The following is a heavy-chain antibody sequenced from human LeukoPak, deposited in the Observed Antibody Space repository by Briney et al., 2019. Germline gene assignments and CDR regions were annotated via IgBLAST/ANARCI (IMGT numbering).Heavy chain of an antibody. V-gene: IGHV1-18*01. CDR2: ISAYNGNT. J-gene: IGHJ4*02. CDR3: ARDRSTSIVGATSLGY. CDR1: GYTFTSYG. Sequence: ASVKVSCKASGYTFTSYGISWVRQAPGQGLEWMGWISAYNGNTNYAQKLQGRVTMTTDTSTSTACMELRSLRSDDTAVYYCARDRSTSIVGATSLGYWGQGTLVTVSS. D-gene: IGHD1-26*01.